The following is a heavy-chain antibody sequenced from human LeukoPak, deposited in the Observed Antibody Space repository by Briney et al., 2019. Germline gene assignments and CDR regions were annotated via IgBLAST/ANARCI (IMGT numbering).Heavy chain of an antibody. CDR3: ARGGTSWVGSLYYMDV. Sequence: ASVKVSCKASGYTFTSYDINWVRQATGQGLEWMGWMNPNSGNTGYAQKFQGRVTITRNTSISTAYMELSSLRSEDTAVYYCARGGTSWVGSLYYMDVWGKGTTVTVSS. CDR2: MNPNSGNT. V-gene: IGHV1-8*03. CDR1: GYTFTSYD. D-gene: IGHD2-15*01. J-gene: IGHJ6*03.